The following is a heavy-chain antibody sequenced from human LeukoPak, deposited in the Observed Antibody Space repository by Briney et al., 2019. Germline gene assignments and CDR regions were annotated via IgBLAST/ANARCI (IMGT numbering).Heavy chain of an antibody. D-gene: IGHD3-10*01. V-gene: IGHV3-30*02. J-gene: IGHJ3*02. Sequence: PGGSLRLSCAASGFTFSNYGIHWVRQAPGKGLEWVAVIWYDGSNTYYADSVKGRFTISRDNSKNTLYLELNSLRAEDTAVYYCAKEYRRLWFGPSAFDIWGQGTVVTVSS. CDR2: IWYDGSNT. CDR1: GFTFSNYG. CDR3: AKEYRRLWFGPSAFDI.